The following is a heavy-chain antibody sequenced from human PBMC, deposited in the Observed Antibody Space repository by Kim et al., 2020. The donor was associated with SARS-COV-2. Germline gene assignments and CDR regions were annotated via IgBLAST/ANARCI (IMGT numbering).Heavy chain of an antibody. CDR2: ISYDGSSK. Sequence: GGSLRLSCAASGFTFSSYGMHWVRQAPGKGLEWVAFISYDGSSKIYADSVKGRFTISRDNSKTTGYLQMNSLRAEDTAVYYCTKGRGRSEWSVTPEFDYWGEGTLVTVSS. CDR3: TKGRGRSEWSVTPEFDY. V-gene: IGHV3-30*18. D-gene: IGHD3-3*01. J-gene: IGHJ4*02. CDR1: GFTFSSYG.